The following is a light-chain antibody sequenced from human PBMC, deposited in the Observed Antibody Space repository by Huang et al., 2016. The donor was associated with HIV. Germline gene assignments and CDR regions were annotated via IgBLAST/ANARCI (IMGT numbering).Light chain of an antibody. V-gene: IGKV3-20*01. CDR3: QQYGRSVWT. CDR1: QSVSSSY. J-gene: IGKJ1*01. CDR2: GAS. Sequence: EIVLTQSPGTLSLSPGERATLSCRASQSVSSSYLAWYQQKPGQAPRLLIYGASSRATVIPDRFSGSGSGTDFTLTISRLEPEDFAVYYCQQYGRSVWTFGQGTEVEIK.